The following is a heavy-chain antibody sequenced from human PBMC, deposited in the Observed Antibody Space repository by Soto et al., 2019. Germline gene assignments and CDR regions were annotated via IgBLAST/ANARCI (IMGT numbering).Heavy chain of an antibody. D-gene: IGHD3-10*01. CDR2: IYYSGST. J-gene: IGHJ6*02. Sequence: TSETLSLTCTVSGGSISSGDYYWSWIRQPPGKGLEWIGYIYYSGSTYYNPSLKSRVTISVDTSKNQFSLKLSSVTAADTAVYYCARDMAPLTNYGMDVWGQGTTVTVSS. V-gene: IGHV4-30-4*01. CDR1: GGSISSGDYY. CDR3: ARDMAPLTNYGMDV.